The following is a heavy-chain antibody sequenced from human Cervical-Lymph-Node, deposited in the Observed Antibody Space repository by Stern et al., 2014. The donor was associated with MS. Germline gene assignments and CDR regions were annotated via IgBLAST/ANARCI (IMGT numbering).Heavy chain of an antibody. CDR1: GGTFSSYA. CDR3: ARNPGGYVYYYGMDV. Sequence: VKLVESGAEVKKPGSSVKVYCKASGGTFSSYAISWVRQAPGQGLEWIGGIIPIFGTANYAQKFQGRVTITADESTSTAYMELSSLRSEDTAVYYCARNPGGYVYYYGMDVWGQGTTVTVSS. D-gene: IGHD3-16*01. V-gene: IGHV1-69*01. J-gene: IGHJ6*02. CDR2: IIPIFGTA.